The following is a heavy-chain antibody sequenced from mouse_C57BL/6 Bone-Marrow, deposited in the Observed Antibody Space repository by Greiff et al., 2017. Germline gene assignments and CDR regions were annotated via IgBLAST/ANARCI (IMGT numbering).Heavy chain of an antibody. CDR3: ARSVYDYTWFAY. J-gene: IGHJ3*01. V-gene: IGHV1-82*01. CDR1: GYAFSSSW. CDR2: IYPGDGDT. D-gene: IGHD2-4*01. Sequence: QVQLQQSGPELVKPGASVKISCKASGYAFSSSWMNWVKQRPGQGLEWIGRIYPGDGDTNYNGKFKGKATLTADKSSSTAYMQLSSLTSEDSAVXFCARSVYDYTWFAYWGQGTLVTVSA.